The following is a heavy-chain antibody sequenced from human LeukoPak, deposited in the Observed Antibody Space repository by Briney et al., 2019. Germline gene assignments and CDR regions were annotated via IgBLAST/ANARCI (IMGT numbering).Heavy chain of an antibody. V-gene: IGHV3-23*01. Sequence: GSLRLSCAASGFTFTSYAMSWVRQAPGKGLEWVSDISGSGGSTDYAESVKGRFSISRDNSKNTLYLQMNSLRAEDTAIYYCATYRQVLLPFESWGQGTLVTVSS. CDR3: ATYRQVLLPFES. CDR1: GFTFTSYA. CDR2: ISGSGGST. D-gene: IGHD2-8*02. J-gene: IGHJ4*02.